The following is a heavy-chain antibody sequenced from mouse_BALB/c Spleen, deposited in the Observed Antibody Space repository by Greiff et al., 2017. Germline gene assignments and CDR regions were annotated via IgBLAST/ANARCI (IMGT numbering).Heavy chain of an antibody. Sequence: EVQLQQSGAELVRSGASVKLSCTASGFNIKDYYMHWVKQRPEQGLEWIGWIDPENGDTEYAPKFQGKATMTADTSSNTAYLQLSSLTSEDTAVYYCARSGGKGAMDYWGQGTSVTVSS. V-gene: IGHV14-4*02. CDR2: IDPENGDT. CDR1: GFNIKDYY. D-gene: IGHD3-1*01. J-gene: IGHJ4*01. CDR3: ARSGGKGAMDY.